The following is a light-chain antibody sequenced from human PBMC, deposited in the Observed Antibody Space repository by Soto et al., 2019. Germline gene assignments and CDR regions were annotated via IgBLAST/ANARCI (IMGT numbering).Light chain of an antibody. V-gene: IGLV2-23*02. CDR3: CTYAGSSTFYV. Sequence: QSVLTQPASVSGSPGQSITISCTGTSSDVESYNLVSWYQQHTGKAPKLMIYEVSKRPSGVSNRFSGSKSCNTASLSISVLQAEDEADYYCCTYAGSSTFYVFGTGTKVTVL. CDR1: SSDVESYNL. J-gene: IGLJ1*01. CDR2: EVS.